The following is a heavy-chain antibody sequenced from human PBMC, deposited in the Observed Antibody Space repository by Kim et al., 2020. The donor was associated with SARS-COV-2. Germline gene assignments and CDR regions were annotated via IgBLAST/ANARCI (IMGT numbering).Heavy chain of an antibody. D-gene: IGHD3-10*01. CDR3: ARGERTYYYGSGSYVDGMDV. V-gene: IGHV3-53*04. J-gene: IGHJ6*02. CDR1: GFTVSSNY. CDR2: IYSGGST. Sequence: GGSLRLSCAASGFTVSSNYMSWVRQAPGKGLEWVSVIYSGGSTYYADSVKGRFTISRHNSKNTLYLQMNSLRAEDTAVYYCARGERTYYYGSGSYVDGMDVWGQGTTVTVSS.